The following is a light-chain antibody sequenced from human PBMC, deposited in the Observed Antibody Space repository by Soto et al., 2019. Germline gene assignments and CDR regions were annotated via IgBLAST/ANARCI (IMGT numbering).Light chain of an antibody. J-gene: IGKJ3*01. Sequence: EIVLTQSPATLSLSPGERATLSCRASQSVGSFLAWYQQKSGQTPRLLIYDASNRAPGIPARFGGSGSGTDFPLTISSLEAEDFAVYYCQHRSNWLGTFGPGTKVDIK. CDR3: QHRSNWLGT. CDR1: QSVGSF. CDR2: DAS. V-gene: IGKV3-11*01.